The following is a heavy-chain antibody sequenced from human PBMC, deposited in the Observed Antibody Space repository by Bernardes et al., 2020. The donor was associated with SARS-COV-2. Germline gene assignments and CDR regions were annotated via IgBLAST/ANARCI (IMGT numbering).Heavy chain of an antibody. D-gene: IGHD4-4*01. J-gene: IGHJ4*02. V-gene: IGHV3-21*06. CDR1: GFTLSRYT. CDR2: LSTSSSYI. Sequence: GGYLSPSRAAPGFTLSRYTMKWVRPGPGEGLEWISSLSTSSSYISYSDSVRGRFTISRDNAKNSVSLQMNSLRAEDTAVYYCARVDFSNLYYFDYWGQGTPVTVSS. CDR3: ARVDFSNLYYFDY.